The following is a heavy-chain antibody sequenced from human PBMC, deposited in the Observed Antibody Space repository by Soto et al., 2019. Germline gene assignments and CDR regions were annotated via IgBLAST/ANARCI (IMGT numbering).Heavy chain of an antibody. V-gene: IGHV3-30*18. CDR2: ISYDGSNK. CDR1: GFTFSSYG. CDR3: AKESGSYFAY. D-gene: IGHD1-26*01. J-gene: IGHJ4*02. Sequence: QVQLVESGGGVVQPGRSLRLSCAASGFTFSSYGMHWVRQAPGKGLEWVAVISYDGSNKYYADSVKGRFTISRDNSKNTLYLQMNSLRAEDTAVYYCAKESGSYFAYWGQGTLVTASS.